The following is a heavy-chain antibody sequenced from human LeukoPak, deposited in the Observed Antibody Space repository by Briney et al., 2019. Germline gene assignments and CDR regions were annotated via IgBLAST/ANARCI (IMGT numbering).Heavy chain of an antibody. J-gene: IGHJ4*02. CDR2: MYRGGST. CDR1: GFTFSNYA. Sequence: PGGSLRLSCAASGFTFSNYAMSWVRQAPGKGLEWVSVMYRGGSTYYADSVKGRFTISRDNSKNTVDLQMNSLRVEDTAVYYCARGGEYDSSGYPFAYWGQGTLVTVSS. D-gene: IGHD3-22*01. V-gene: IGHV3-53*01. CDR3: ARGGEYDSSGYPFAY.